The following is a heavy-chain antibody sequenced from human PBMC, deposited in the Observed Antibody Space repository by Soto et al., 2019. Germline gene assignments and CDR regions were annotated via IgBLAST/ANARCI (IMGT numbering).Heavy chain of an antibody. V-gene: IGHV2-5*02. CDR1: GFSLSTSGVG. J-gene: IGHJ5*02. CDR3: ANRGSLDTSIAAPDWFDP. D-gene: IGHD6-6*01. CDR2: IYWDDDK. Sequence: SGPTLVNPTQTLTLTCTFSGFSLSTSGVGVGWIRQPPGKALEWLALIYWDDDKRYSPSLKSRLTITKDTSKNQVVLTMTNIDPVDKATYYCANRGSLDTSIAAPDWFDPWRQRNLLPVSS.